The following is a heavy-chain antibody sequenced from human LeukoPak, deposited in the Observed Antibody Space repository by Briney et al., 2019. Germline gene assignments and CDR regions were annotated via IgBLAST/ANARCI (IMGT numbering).Heavy chain of an antibody. D-gene: IGHD3-3*01. CDR2: IIPIFGTA. CDR1: GGTFSSYA. J-gene: IGHJ5*02. CDR3: ARGHDFWSGSGGLQYNWFDP. V-gene: IGHV1-69*13. Sequence: PVKVSCKASGGTFSSYAISWVRQAPGQGLVWMGGIIPIFGTANYAQKFQGRVTITADESTSTAYMELSSLRSEDTAVYYCARGHDFWSGSGGLQYNWFDPWGQGTLVTVSS.